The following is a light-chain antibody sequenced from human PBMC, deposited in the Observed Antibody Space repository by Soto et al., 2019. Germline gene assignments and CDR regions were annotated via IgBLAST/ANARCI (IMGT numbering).Light chain of an antibody. CDR1: QSVSSSY. CDR3: QQYGSSHT. V-gene: IGKV3-20*01. J-gene: IGKJ5*01. CDR2: GAS. Sequence: EIVLTQSPGTLSLSPRERATLSCRASQSVSSSYLAWYQQKPGQAPRLLIYGASSRATGIPDRFSGSGSGTDFTLTISRLEPEDVAVYYCQQYGSSHTFGQGTRLEIK.